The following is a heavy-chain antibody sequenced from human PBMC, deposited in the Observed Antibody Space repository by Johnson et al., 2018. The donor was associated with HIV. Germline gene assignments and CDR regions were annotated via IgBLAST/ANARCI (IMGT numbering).Heavy chain of an antibody. D-gene: IGHD3-22*01. V-gene: IGHV3-66*04. Sequence: LVESGGGLVQPGGSLRLSCAASGFTFSNAWMSWVRQAPGKGLEWVSVIYSGGSTYYADSVKGRFTISRDNSKNTLYLQMNSLRAEDTAVYYCARPWLGAFDIWGQGTMVTVSS. J-gene: IGHJ3*02. CDR3: ARPWLGAFDI. CDR2: IYSGGST. CDR1: GFTFSNAW.